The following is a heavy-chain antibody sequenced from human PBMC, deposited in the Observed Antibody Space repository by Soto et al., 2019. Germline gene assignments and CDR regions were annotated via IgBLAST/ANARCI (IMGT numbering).Heavy chain of an antibody. V-gene: IGHV3-23*01. Sequence: EVQVLESGGGLVQPGGSLRVSCAASGFTFRGYAMIWVRQAPGKGLEWVSTIDNSGASTKYADSVRGRFTISRDNSKNTLYLQMNSLRAEDTAVYYCCPDSSGREFDFWGQGTLVTVSS. CDR1: GFTFRGYA. CDR2: IDNSGAST. CDR3: CPDSSGREFDF. J-gene: IGHJ4*02. D-gene: IGHD6-19*01.